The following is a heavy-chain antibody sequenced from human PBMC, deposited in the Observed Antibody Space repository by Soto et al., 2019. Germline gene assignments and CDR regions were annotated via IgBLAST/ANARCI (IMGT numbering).Heavy chain of an antibody. V-gene: IGHV4-31*03. CDR2: LYYSGST. CDR3: ASEVPTTYYFDY. CDR1: GDSISSVGYY. J-gene: IGHJ4*02. D-gene: IGHD1-26*01. Sequence: QVQLQESGPGLVKPSQTLSLTCTVSGDSISSVGYYWSWIRQHPRKGLEWIGYLYYSGSTYYNPSIKGRVTPAVYTSKNHFSLKLLSITAADTAVYYCASEVPTTYYFDYWGQGAMVTVSS.